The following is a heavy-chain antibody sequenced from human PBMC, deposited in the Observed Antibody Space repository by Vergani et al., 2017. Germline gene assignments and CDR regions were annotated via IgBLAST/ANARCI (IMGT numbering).Heavy chain of an antibody. CDR1: GFTFSSYG. Sequence: QVQLVESGGGVVQPGRSLRLSCAASGFTFSSYGMHWVRQAPGKGLEWVAVISYDGSNKYYADSVKGRFTISRDNSKNTLYLQMNSLRAEDTAVYYCAKDRGQWLVPGGNYYYYYGMDVWGQGTTVTVSS. V-gene: IGHV3-30*18. J-gene: IGHJ6*02. CDR2: ISYDGSNK. CDR3: AKDRGQWLVPGGNYYYYYGMDV. D-gene: IGHD6-19*01.